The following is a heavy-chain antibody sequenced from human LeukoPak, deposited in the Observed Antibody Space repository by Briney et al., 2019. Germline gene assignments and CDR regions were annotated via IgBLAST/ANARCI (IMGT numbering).Heavy chain of an antibody. D-gene: IGHD1-26*01. CDR1: GFTFSSYA. CDR2: ISGSGGGT. J-gene: IGHJ4*02. CDR3: ARDLGASGSPRDWYYFDD. Sequence: GGSLRLACAASGFTFSSYAMSWVRQAPEKGLEWVSTISGSGGGTYYADSVKGRFTISRDNSRSTLYLQMTSLRDEDTAVYYCARDLGASGSPRDWYYFDDWGQGTLVTVSS. V-gene: IGHV3-23*01.